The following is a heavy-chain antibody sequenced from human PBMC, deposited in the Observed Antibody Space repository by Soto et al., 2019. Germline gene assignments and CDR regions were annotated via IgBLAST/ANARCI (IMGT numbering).Heavy chain of an antibody. V-gene: IGHV3-53*01. CDR3: ARGLATLYYFDY. CDR2: IYSGGST. J-gene: IGHJ4*02. D-gene: IGHD1-26*01. Sequence: GGSLRLSCAASGFTVSSNYMSWVRQAPGKGLEWVSVIYSGGSTYYADSVKGRFTISRDNSKNTLYLQMNSLRAEDTAVYYCARGLATLYYFDYWGQGTLVTVSS. CDR1: GFTVSSNY.